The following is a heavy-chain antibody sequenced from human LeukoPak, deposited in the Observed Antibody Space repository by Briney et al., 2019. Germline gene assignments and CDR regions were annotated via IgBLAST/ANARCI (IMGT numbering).Heavy chain of an antibody. CDR2: IKSKTEGGTT. CDR3: AHGGGGN. V-gene: IGHV3-15*01. Sequence: PGRSLRLSCAASGFTFNYAWMSWVRQVPGKGLEWLGRIKSKTEGGTTDSAAPVTGRFTISRDDSTSTLYLQMDSLQIEDTAVYCFAHGGGGNWGQGTLVTVSS. CDR1: GFTFNYAW. J-gene: IGHJ4*02. D-gene: IGHD3-16*01.